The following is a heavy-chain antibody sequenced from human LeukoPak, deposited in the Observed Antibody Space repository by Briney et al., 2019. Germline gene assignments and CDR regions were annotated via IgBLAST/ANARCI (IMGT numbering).Heavy chain of an antibody. V-gene: IGHV1-24*01. Sequence: ASVKVSCKISGYSLSEVSIQWMRQAPGKGLEWMGGFDREDDEAIYAQSFQGRVTMTEDTSTDTAYMELSSLRSEDTAVYYCATYASYPGGYYLDYWGQGTLVTVSS. CDR1: GYSLSEVS. CDR2: FDREDDEA. D-gene: IGHD6-13*01. CDR3: ATYASYPGGYYLDY. J-gene: IGHJ4*02.